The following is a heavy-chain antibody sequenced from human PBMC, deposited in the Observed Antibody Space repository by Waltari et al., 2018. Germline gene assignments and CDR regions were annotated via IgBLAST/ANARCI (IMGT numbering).Heavy chain of an antibody. CDR1: GGTFSSYA. CDR3: ARDGSSSWYVFDY. Sequence: QVQLVQSGAEVKKPGSSVKVSCKASGGTFSSYAISWVRQAPGQGLEWMGGIIPIFGTANYAQKFQGRVTMTRDTSISTAYMELSRLRSDDTAVYYCARDGSSSWYVFDYWGQGTLVTVSS. J-gene: IGHJ4*02. CDR2: IIPIFGTA. D-gene: IGHD6-13*01. V-gene: IGHV1-69*05.